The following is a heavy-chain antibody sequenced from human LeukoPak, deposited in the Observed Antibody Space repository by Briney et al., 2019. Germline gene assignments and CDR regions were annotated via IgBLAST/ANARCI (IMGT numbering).Heavy chain of an antibody. D-gene: IGHD6-19*01. CDR3: ARNHSSGWDY. Sequence: ASVKVSCKASGYTFTGYYMHWVRQARGQGLEWMGWIDPNTGGTNYAQKFQGRVTMTTDTSISTAYMELSRLRSDDTAVYYCARNHSSGWDYWGQGTLVTVSS. CDR1: GYTFTGYY. V-gene: IGHV1-2*02. J-gene: IGHJ4*02. CDR2: IDPNTGGT.